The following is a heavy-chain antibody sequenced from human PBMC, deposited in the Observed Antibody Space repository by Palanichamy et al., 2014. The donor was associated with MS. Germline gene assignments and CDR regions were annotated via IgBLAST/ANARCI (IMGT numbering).Heavy chain of an antibody. D-gene: IGHD2-2*01. V-gene: IGHV1-46*03. CDR3: ARVGGHCSSTSCKDYNYYGMDV. CDR2: INPSGGST. J-gene: IGHJ6*02. Sequence: QLVAGLGREVKKAWAVSEGFLQGIWIHLTSHYMHWVRQAPGQGLEWMGIINPSGGSTSYAQKFQGRVTMTRDTSTSTVYMELSSLRSDTAVYYCARVGGHCSSTSCKDYNYYGMDVWGQGTTVTVSS. CDR1: IHLTSHY.